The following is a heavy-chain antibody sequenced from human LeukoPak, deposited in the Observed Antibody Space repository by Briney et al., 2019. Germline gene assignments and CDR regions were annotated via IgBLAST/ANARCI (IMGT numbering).Heavy chain of an antibody. V-gene: IGHV1-2*02. CDR3: ASLDIGSSSNPEGYY. J-gene: IGHJ4*02. CDR1: GYTFTGYY. D-gene: IGHD6-13*01. CDR2: INPNSGGT. Sequence: ASVKVSCKASGYTFTGYYMHWVRQAPGQGLEWMGWINPNSGGTNYAQKFQGRVTMARDTSISTAYMELSRLRSDDTAVYYCASLDIGSSSNPEGYYWGQGTLVTVSS.